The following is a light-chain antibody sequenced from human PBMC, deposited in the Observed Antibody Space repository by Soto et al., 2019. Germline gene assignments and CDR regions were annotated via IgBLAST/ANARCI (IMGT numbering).Light chain of an antibody. V-gene: IGLV2-14*02. J-gene: IGLJ1*01. CDR3: SSYAGTNNYV. CDR1: SSDVGKYKF. Sequence: QSVLTQPASVSGSPGQSISVSCTGTSSDVGKYKFVSWYQQHPGKAPKLLIYEGTKRPSGVSNRFSGSKSGNTASLTVSGLQAEDEADYYCSSYAGTNNYVFGIGTKLTVL. CDR2: EGT.